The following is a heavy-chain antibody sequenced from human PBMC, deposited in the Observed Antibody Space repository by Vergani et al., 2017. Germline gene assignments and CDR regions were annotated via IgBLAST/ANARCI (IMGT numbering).Heavy chain of an antibody. J-gene: IGHJ6*03. V-gene: IGHV3-11*01. CDR2: ISSSGSTI. Sequence: QVQLVESGGGLVKPGGSLRLSCAASGFTFSDYYMSWIRQAPGKGLEWVSYISSSGSTIYYADSVKGRFTISRDNAKNSLYLQMNSLRAEDTAVYYCARGGDYGSGSYYNVWGAYYYYMDVWGKGTTVTVSS. D-gene: IGHD3-10*01. CDR1: GFTFSDYY. CDR3: ARGGDYGSGSYYNVWGAYYYYMDV.